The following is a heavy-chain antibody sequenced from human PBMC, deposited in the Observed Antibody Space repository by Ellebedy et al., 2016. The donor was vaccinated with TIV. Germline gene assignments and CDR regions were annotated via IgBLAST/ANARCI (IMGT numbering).Heavy chain of an antibody. Sequence: GESLKISCAASGFTVSSNYMSWVRQAPGKGLEWVSVIYIAGSTYYAYSVNGRFTISRDNSKNTLYLQMNSLRSEDTAVYYWARYCSGGSCYSNAFENWGQGTMVTVSS. J-gene: IGHJ3*02. V-gene: IGHV3-66*01. CDR1: GFTVSSNY. CDR2: IYIAGST. CDR3: ARYCSGGSCYSNAFEN. D-gene: IGHD2-15*01.